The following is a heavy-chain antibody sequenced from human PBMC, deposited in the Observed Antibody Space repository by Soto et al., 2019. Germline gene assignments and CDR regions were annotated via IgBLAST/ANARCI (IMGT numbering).Heavy chain of an antibody. D-gene: IGHD2-8*01. V-gene: IGHV4-30-4*01. CDR2: IYNGCTT. J-gene: IGHJ4*02. CDR3: ASSPVGLYTISYFDY. CDR1: GDSVRSVGFH. Sequence: PSETLSLTCTVSGDSVRSVGFHWAWLRRPKGKGLEWIGYIYNGCTTSYRPSLEIRMHMSLDATRNHFSLILTSVTAADTAVYFCASSPVGLYTISYFDYWGQGKLVTVSS.